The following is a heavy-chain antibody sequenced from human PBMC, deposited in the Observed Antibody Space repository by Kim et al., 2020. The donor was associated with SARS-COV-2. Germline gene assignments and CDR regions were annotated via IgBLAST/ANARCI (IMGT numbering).Heavy chain of an antibody. V-gene: IGHV3-7*01. J-gene: IGHJ6*02. CDR1: GFTFSSYW. CDR2: IKQDGSEK. CDR3: ARAQSYDRYFDWPTRPYYYYYGMDV. Sequence: GGSLRLSCAASGFTFSSYWMSWVRQAPGKGLEWVANIKQDGSEKYYVDSVKGRFTISRDNAKNSLYLQMNSLRAEDTAVYYCARAQSYDRYFDWPTRPYYYYYGMDVWGQGTTVTVSS. D-gene: IGHD3-9*01.